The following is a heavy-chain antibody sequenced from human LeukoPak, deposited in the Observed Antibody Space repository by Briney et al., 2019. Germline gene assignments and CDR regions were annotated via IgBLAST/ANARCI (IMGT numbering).Heavy chain of an antibody. J-gene: IGHJ6*03. V-gene: IGHV3-11*04. CDR2: ISSGGDSI. Sequence: GGSLRLSCAASGITFSDHYMSWIRQAPGKGLEWLSYISSGGDSIYYADSVKGRFTISRDNAKNSVSLQMNSLRAEDTAVYYCASGSYGSGFYYFYYMDVWGKETTVTVSS. CDR3: ASGSYGSGFYYFYYMDV. D-gene: IGHD3-10*01. CDR1: GITFSDHY.